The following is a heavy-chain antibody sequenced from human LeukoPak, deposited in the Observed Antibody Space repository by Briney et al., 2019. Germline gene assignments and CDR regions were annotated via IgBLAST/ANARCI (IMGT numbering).Heavy chain of an antibody. CDR2: IKQDGSEK. CDR3: ARDSYRKYYYGMDV. D-gene: IGHD1-26*01. V-gene: IGHV3-7*01. CDR1: GFTFSSYA. J-gene: IGHJ6*02. Sequence: PGGSLRLSCAASGFTFSSYAMSWVRQAPGKGLEWVANIKQDGSEKYYVDSVKGRFTISRDNAKNSLYLQMNSLRAEDTAVYYCARDSYRKYYYGMDVWGQGTTVTVSS.